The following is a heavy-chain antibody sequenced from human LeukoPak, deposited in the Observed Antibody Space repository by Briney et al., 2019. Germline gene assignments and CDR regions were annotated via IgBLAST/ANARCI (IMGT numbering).Heavy chain of an antibody. J-gene: IGHJ2*01. D-gene: IGHD6-13*01. CDR2: TYYRSKWYN. Sequence: SQTLSLTCAISGDSVSSNSAAWNWIRQSPSRGLEWLGRTYYRSKWYNDYAVSVKSRITINPDTSKNQFSLQLNSVTPEDTAVYYCAGYTGYSSSRSDWYFDLWGRGTLVTVSS. CDR1: GDSVSSNSAA. V-gene: IGHV6-1*01. CDR3: AGYTGYSSSRSDWYFDL.